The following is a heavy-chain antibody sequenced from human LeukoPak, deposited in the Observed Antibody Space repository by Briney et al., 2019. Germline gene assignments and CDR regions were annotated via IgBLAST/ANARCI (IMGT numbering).Heavy chain of an antibody. CDR3: GKGEFADAFDI. D-gene: IGHD3-10*01. V-gene: IGHV3-48*03. Sequence: PGGSLRLSCAASGFTFSSYEMNWVRQAPGKGLEWVSYISSSGSTIYYADSVKGRFTISRDNSKNTLYLQMNSLRAEDTAVYYCGKGEFADAFDIWGQGTMVTVSS. CDR2: ISSSGSTI. J-gene: IGHJ3*02. CDR1: GFTFSSYE.